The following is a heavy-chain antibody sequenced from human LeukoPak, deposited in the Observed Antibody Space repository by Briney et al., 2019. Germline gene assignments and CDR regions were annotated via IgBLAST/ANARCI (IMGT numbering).Heavy chain of an antibody. CDR2: INPSGCST. CDR3: AIGPSSRVTGWFDP. Sequence: GASVKVSCKASGYTFTSYYMLWVRQAPGQGLEWMGRINPSGCSTSYAQKFQARVTMTRAKYKSTAYMDLSRLRPEDPPLSYCAIGPSSRVTGWFDPWGQGTLVTVSS. CDR1: GYTFTSYY. V-gene: IGHV1-46*01. D-gene: IGHD4-11*01. J-gene: IGHJ5*02.